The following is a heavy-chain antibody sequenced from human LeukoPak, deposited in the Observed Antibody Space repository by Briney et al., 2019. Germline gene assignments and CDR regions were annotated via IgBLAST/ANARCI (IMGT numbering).Heavy chain of an antibody. CDR3: AKVYGYYFDY. J-gene: IGHJ4*02. Sequence: PGGSLRLSCAASGFTFSSYAMSWVRQAPGKGLEWVSGISGSGGSTNYADSVKGRFTISRDNSKNTLYLQMNSLRAEDTAVYYCAKVYGYYFDYWGQGTLVTVSS. V-gene: IGHV3-23*01. D-gene: IGHD5-18*01. CDR2: ISGSGGST. CDR1: GFTFSSYA.